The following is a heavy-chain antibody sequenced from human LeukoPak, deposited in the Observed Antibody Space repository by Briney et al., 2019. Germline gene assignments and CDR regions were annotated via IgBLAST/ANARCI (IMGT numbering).Heavy chain of an antibody. J-gene: IGHJ3*02. D-gene: IGHD1-26*01. CDR1: GFTFSDHY. V-gene: IGHV3-72*01. Sequence: GGSLRLSCAASGFTFSDHYIDWVRQAPGKGLEWVGRIRNKANSYTTEYAASVKDRFTVSRDDSKNTAFLQMNSLKTEDTAVYYCARHYGSYLIWGQGTMVTVSS. CDR2: IRNKANSYTT. CDR3: ARHYGSYLI.